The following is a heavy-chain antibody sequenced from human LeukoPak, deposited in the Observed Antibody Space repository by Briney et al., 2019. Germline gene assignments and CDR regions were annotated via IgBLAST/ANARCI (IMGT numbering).Heavy chain of an antibody. CDR2: ISSSSSYI. CDR3: ARDPTDSSGYYYGY. V-gene: IGHV3-21*01. Sequence: PGGSLRLSCAASGFTFSSYAMSWVRQAPGKGLEWVSSISSSSSYIYYADSVKGRFTISRDNAKNSLYLQMNSLRAEDTAVYYCARDPTDSSGYYYGYWGQGTLVTVSS. D-gene: IGHD3-22*01. J-gene: IGHJ4*02. CDR1: GFTFSSYA.